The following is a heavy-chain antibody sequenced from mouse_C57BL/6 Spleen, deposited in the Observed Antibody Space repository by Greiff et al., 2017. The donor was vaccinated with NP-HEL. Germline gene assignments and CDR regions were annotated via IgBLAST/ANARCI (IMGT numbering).Heavy chain of an antibody. CDR1: GFTFSSYA. D-gene: IGHD2-4*01. V-gene: IGHV5-9-1*02. CDR3: TRDRDYDVRYFDV. Sequence: EVKLMESGEGLVKPGGSLKLSCAASGFTFSSYAMSWVRQTPEKRLEWVAYISSGGDYIYYADTVKGRFTISRDNARNTLYLQMSSLKSEDTAMYYCTRDRDYDVRYFDVWGTGTTVTVSS. CDR2: ISSGGDYI. J-gene: IGHJ1*03.